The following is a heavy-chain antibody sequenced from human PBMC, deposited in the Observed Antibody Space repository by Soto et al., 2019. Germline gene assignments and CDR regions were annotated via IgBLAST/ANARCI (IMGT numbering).Heavy chain of an antibody. CDR3: ARAHVLLWFGEFDY. CDR1: GFTFSSYA. CDR2: ISYDGSNK. D-gene: IGHD3-10*01. V-gene: IGHV3-30-3*01. Sequence: LRRSCAASGFTFSSYAMHWVRQAPGKGLEWVAVISYDGSNKYYADSVKGRFTISRDNSKNTLYLQMNSLRAEDTAVYYCARAHVLLWFGEFDYWGQGTLVTVSS. J-gene: IGHJ4*02.